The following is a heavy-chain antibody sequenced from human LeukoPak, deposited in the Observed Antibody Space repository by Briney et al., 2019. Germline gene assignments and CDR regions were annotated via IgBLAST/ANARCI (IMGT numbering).Heavy chain of an antibody. CDR2: IYYSGST. CDR1: GGSLSSSSYY. J-gene: IGHJ4*02. CDR3: ARQKWELLRYFDY. D-gene: IGHD1-26*01. Sequence: SETLSLTCTVSGGSLSSSSYYWGWLRQPPGKGLEWIGSIYYSGSTYYNPSLKSRVTISVDTSKNQFSLKLSSVTAADTAVYYCARQKWELLRYFDYWGQGTLVTVSS. V-gene: IGHV4-39*01.